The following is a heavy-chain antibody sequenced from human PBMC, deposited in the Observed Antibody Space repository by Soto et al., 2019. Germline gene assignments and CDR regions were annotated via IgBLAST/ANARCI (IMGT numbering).Heavy chain of an antibody. CDR2: INAGNGNT. Sequence: GASVKVSCKASGYTFTSYAMHWVRQAPGQRLEWMGWINAGNGNTKYSQKFQGRVTMTKDTSITTAYMELTRLRSDDTAVYFCARQLAYCGGDCYTEPVDYWGQGTLVTVSS. J-gene: IGHJ4*02. V-gene: IGHV1-3*01. CDR3: ARQLAYCGGDCYTEPVDY. CDR1: GYTFTSYA. D-gene: IGHD2-21*02.